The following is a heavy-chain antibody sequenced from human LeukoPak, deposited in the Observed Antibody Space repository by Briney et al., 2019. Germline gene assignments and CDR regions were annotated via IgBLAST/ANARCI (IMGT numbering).Heavy chain of an antibody. D-gene: IGHD1-14*01. CDR3: ARHGTISSESYFDY. CDR2: IHNSGRS. CDR1: GGSVSSYY. Sequence: SETLSLTCSVTGGSVSSYYWSWIRQSPGKGLEWIGYIHNSGRSNYNPSLKSRVTGFVDTSKNQVSLRLSSVTAADTAVYYCARHGTISSESYFDYWGQGALVTVSS. J-gene: IGHJ4*02. V-gene: IGHV4-59*08.